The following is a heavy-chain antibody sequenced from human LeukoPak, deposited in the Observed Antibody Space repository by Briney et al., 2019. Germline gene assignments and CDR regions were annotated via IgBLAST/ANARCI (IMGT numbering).Heavy chain of an antibody. CDR3: ARDRSNSDF. D-gene: IGHD4-11*01. V-gene: IGHV1-18*01. J-gene: IGHJ4*02. CDR1: GYKFKNYG. Sequence: ASVKVSCKTSGYKFKNYGISWVRQAPGQGLEWMGWVRADNGKTDYTQKFQDRATMTADTSTNTAYMELRSLRSDDTAVYYCARDRSNSDFRGQGTLVTVS. CDR2: VRADNGKT.